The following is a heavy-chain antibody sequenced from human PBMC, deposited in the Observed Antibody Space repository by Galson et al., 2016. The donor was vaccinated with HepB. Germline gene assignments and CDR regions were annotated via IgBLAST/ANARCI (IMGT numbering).Heavy chain of an antibody. CDR3: ARDPSYYSGMDV. CDR1: GFTVSSNY. CDR2: IYSGGGT. Sequence: SLRLSCAASGFTVSSNYMSWVRQAPGKGLEWVSVIYSGGGTYYADSVKGRFTISRDNSKNTLYLQMNSLRAEDTAVYYCARDPSYYSGMDVWGQRTTVTVSS. V-gene: IGHV3-53*01. J-gene: IGHJ6*02.